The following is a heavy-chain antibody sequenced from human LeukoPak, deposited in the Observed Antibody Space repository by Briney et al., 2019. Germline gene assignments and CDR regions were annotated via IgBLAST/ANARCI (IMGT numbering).Heavy chain of an antibody. J-gene: IGHJ4*02. CDR3: ARGRVGAMVLFDY. CDR2: INHSGST. V-gene: IGHV4-34*01. D-gene: IGHD1-26*01. CDR1: SGSFSGYY. Sequence: PSETLSLTCAVYSGSFSGYYWSWIRQPPGKGLEWIGEINHSGSTNYNPSLKSRVTISVDTSKNQFSLKLSSVTAADTAVYYCARGRVGAMVLFDYWGQGTLVTVSS.